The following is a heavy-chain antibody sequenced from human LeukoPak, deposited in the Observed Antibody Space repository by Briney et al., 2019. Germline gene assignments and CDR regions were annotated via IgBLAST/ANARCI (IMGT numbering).Heavy chain of an antibody. CDR2: IYYSGST. CDR3: ARQPGGQSLYYFDY. J-gene: IGHJ4*02. D-gene: IGHD1-14*01. Sequence: SETLSLTCTVSGGSISSSSYYWGWIRQPPGKGLEWIGSIYYSGSTYYNPSLKSRVTISVDTSKNQFSLKLSSVTAADTAVYYCARQPGGQSLYYFDYWGQGTLVTVSS. V-gene: IGHV4-39*01. CDR1: GGSISSSSYY.